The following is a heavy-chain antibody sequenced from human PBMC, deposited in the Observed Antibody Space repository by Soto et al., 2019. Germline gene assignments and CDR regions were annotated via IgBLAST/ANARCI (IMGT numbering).Heavy chain of an antibody. D-gene: IGHD3-9*01. Sequence: QVQLVQSGAEVRRTGSSVKVSCKASGGSFSYYAFSWVRQGPGQGLEWMRGIIPLFGTTKYAQTFQGRVTITADESTKIVYMELSSLRSEDTAVYYCARSGEAYYDVLTGYYKGSWFDPWGQGTLVTVSS. J-gene: IGHJ5*02. V-gene: IGHV1-69*01. CDR2: IIPLFGTT. CDR1: GGSFSYYA. CDR3: ARSGEAYYDVLTGYYKGSWFDP.